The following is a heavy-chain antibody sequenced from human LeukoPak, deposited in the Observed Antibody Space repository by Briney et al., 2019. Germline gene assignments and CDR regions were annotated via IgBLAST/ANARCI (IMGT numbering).Heavy chain of an antibody. CDR3: ARARGSSSPRVEYFQH. CDR1: GYSISGGYY. V-gene: IGHV4-38-2*01. Sequence: PSETLSLTCAVSGYSISGGYYWGWIRQPPGKGLEWIGSIYHSGSTYYNPSLKSRVTISVDTSKNQFSLKLSSVTAADTAVYYCARARGSSSPRVEYFQHWGQGTLVTVSS. CDR2: IYHSGST. J-gene: IGHJ1*01. D-gene: IGHD6-13*01.